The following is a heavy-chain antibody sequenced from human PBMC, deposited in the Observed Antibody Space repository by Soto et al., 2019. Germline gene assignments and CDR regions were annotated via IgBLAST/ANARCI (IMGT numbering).Heavy chain of an antibody. CDR1: GFPFTTYG. D-gene: IGHD3-10*01. CDR3: VGGQYYFDY. Sequence: QVQLVESGGGVVQPGRSLRLSCAASGFPFTTYGMHWFREGPGKGLEWVAVISYDGSNKYYADSVKGRFTISRDNSKNTLYLQMNSPRPEDTALYYCVGGQYYFDYRGQGTLVTVSS. J-gene: IGHJ4*02. V-gene: IGHV3-30*03. CDR2: ISYDGSNK.